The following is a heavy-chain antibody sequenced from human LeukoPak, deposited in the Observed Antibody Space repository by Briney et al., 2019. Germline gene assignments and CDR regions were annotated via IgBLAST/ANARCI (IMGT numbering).Heavy chain of an antibody. CDR1: GFTFDDYA. V-gene: IGHV3-9*01. CDR2: ISWNSGSI. J-gene: IGHJ4*02. CDR3: AKGVVGATTANFDY. D-gene: IGHD1-26*01. Sequence: PGGSLRLSCAASGFTFDDYAMHWVRQAPGKGLEWVSGISWNSGSIGYADSVKGRFTISRDNAKNSLYLQMNSLRAEDKALYYCAKGVVGATTANFDYWGQGTLVTVSS.